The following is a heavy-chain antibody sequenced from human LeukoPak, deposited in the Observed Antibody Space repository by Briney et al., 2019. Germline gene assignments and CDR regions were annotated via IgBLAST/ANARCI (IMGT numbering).Heavy chain of an antibody. J-gene: IGHJ5*02. V-gene: IGHV4-59*01. D-gene: IGHD2-15*01. CDR2: IYYSGST. CDR3: AREDCSGGSCSFDP. CDR1: GGSISSYY. Sequence: SETLSLTCTVSGGSISSYYWSWIRQPPGQGLEWIGYIYYSGSTNYNPPLKSRVTISVDTSKNQFSLKLSSVTAADTAVYYCAREDCSGGSCSFDPWGQGTLVTVSS.